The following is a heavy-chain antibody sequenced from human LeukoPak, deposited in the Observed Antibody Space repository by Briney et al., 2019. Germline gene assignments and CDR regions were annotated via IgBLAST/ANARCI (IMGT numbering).Heavy chain of an antibody. CDR2: IIPIFGTA. D-gene: IGHD7-27*01. V-gene: IGHV1-69*05. CDR3: ARANWGLIFDAFDI. Sequence: SVEVSCKASGGTFSSYAISWVRQAPGQGLEWMGGIIPIFGTANYAQKFQGRVTITTDESTSTAYMELSSLRSEDTAVYYCARANWGLIFDAFDIWGQGTMVTVSS. CDR1: GGTFSSYA. J-gene: IGHJ3*02.